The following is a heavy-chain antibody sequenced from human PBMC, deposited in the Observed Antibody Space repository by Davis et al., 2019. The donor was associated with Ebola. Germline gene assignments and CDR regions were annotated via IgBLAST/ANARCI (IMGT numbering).Heavy chain of an antibody. CDR3: ARGCSTSGCYAAYYFGMDV. J-gene: IGHJ6*02. Sequence: AASVKVSCKAFGYTFTNYGISWVRQAPGQGLEWMGWISGYNGDTNYAQNVQGRVTMTTDRSTNTAYMELRDLRSDDTAVYYRARGCSTSGCYAAYYFGMDVWGQGTTVAVSS. CDR2: ISGYNGDT. CDR1: GYTFTNYG. D-gene: IGHD2-2*01. V-gene: IGHV1-18*01.